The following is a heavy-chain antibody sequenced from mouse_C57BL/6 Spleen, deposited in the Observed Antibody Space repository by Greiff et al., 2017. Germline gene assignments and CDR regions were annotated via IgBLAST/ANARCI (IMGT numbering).Heavy chain of an antibody. CDR2: ISYSGST. D-gene: IGHD2-2*01. V-gene: IGHV3-1*01. CDR1: GYSITSGYD. J-gene: IGHJ1*03. CDR3: ARGGGYDGYFDV. Sequence: EVQLKESGPGMVKPSQSLSLTCTVTGYSITSGYDWHWIRHFPGNKLEWMGYISYSGSTNYNPSLKSRISITHDTSKNHFFLKLNSVTTEDTATYYCARGGGYDGYFDVWGTGTTVTVSS.